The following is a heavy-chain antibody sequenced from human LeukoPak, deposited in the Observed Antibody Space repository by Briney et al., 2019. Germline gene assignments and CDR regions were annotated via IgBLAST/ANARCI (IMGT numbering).Heavy chain of an antibody. J-gene: IGHJ5*02. CDR2: IYPGDSDT. CDR1: GYSFTSYW. CDR3: ARLITMGRNWFDP. D-gene: IGHD3-10*01. Sequence: HGVSLKISCKASGYSFTSYWIGWVRQMPGKGLEWMGIIYPGDSDTRYSPSFQGQVTISADKSISTAYLQWSSLKASDTAMYYCARLITMGRNWFDPWGQGTLVTVSS. V-gene: IGHV5-51*01.